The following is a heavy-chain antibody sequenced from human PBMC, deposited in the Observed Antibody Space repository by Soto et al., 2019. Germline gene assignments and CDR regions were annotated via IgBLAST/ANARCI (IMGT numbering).Heavy chain of an antibody. CDR1: GFTFSSYA. V-gene: IGHV3-30-3*01. J-gene: IGHJ4*02. CDR2: ISYDGSNK. CDR3: ARGYSYGLPYLDY. Sequence: GGSLRLSCAASGFTFSSYAMHWVRQAPGKGLEWVAVISYDGSNKYYADSVKGRFTISRDNSKNTLYLQMNSLRAEDTAVYYCARGYSYGLPYLDYWGQGTLVTVSS. D-gene: IGHD5-18*01.